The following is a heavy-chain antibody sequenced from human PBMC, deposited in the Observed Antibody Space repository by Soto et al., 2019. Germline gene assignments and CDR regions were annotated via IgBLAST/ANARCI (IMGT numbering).Heavy chain of an antibody. J-gene: IGHJ5*02. CDR1: GFSLTTGPAG. CDR3: VHTRGGGNSACFDA. V-gene: IGHV2-5*02. Sequence: QITLKESGPSLLKPTQTLTLTCTFSGFSLTTGPAGVGWIRQPPGKALEWLALIYWDDDRRYSPSLKSRLTITKNTSKDPVVLTMTNMDPVDTGTYYCVHTRGGGNSACFDAWGQGTLVTVSS. CDR2: IYWDDDR. D-gene: IGHD2-21*02.